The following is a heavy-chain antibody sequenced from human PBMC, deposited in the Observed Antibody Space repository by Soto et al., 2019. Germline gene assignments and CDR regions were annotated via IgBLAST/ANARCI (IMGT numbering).Heavy chain of an antibody. CDR2: IIPILGIA. V-gene: IGHV1-69*02. D-gene: IGHD3-10*01. CDR3: ARWPGVSSGSYTY. Sequence: QVQLVQSGAEVKKPGSSVKVSCKASGGTFSSYTISWVRQAPGQGLEWMGRIIPILGIANYAQKFQGRVTITADKSTSTAYMELSSLSSEDTAVYYCARWPGVSSGSYTYWGQGTLVTVSS. CDR1: GGTFSSYT. J-gene: IGHJ4*02.